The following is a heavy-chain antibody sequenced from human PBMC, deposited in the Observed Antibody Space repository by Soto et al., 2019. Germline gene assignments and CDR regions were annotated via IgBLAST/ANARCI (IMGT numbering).Heavy chain of an antibody. CDR3: ARGRYYDYVWGSYRHYYFDY. D-gene: IGHD3-16*02. Sequence: SSETLSLTCAVYGGSFSGYYWSWIRQPPGKGLEWIGEINHSGSTNYNPSLKSRVTISVDTSKNQFSLKLSSVTAADTAVYYCARGRYYDYVWGSYRHYYFDYWGQGTLVTVSS. CDR1: GGSFSGYY. J-gene: IGHJ4*02. CDR2: INHSGST. V-gene: IGHV4-34*01.